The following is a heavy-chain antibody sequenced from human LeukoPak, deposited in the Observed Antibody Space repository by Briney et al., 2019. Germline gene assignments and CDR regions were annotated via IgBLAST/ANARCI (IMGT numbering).Heavy chain of an antibody. CDR2: IYYSGST. CDR3: GRHYGYRIVAAGTNYYYMDV. V-gene: IGHV4-59*08. J-gene: IGHJ6*03. CDR1: GGSISSYY. D-gene: IGHD6-13*01. Sequence: SETLSLTCTVSGGSISSYYWSWIRQPPGKGLEWIAYIYYSGSTNYNPSLKSRVTISVDTSKNQFSLKVYSVTAADTAVYYCGRHYGYRIVAAGTNYYYMDVWGKGTTVTVSS.